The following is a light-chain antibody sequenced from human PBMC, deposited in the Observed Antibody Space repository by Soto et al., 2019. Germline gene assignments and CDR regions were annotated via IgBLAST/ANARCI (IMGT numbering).Light chain of an antibody. Sequence: ALTQPASVSGSPGQSITISCTGTSSDVGGYNYVSWYQQHPGKAPKLMIYEVSNRPSGVSHRFSGSNSGNTASLTISGLQAEDEADYYCSSYTSSSIDYVFGTGTKLTVL. CDR1: SSDVGGYNY. CDR3: SSYTSSSIDYV. J-gene: IGLJ1*01. CDR2: EVS. V-gene: IGLV2-14*01.